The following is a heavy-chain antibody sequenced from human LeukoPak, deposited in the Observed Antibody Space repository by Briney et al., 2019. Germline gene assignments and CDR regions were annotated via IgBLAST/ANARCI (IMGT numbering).Heavy chain of an antibody. Sequence: GGSLRLSCAASGFTFSSYAMSWVRQAPGTGLEWVSAIIAGGDSTNYADSAKGRFTISRDNSKNTLYLQMNSLRAEDSAVYYCAKPYHYCSSTTCYYSFDFWGQGTMVTASS. J-gene: IGHJ3*01. CDR1: GFTFSSYA. CDR3: AKPYHYCSSTTCYYSFDF. V-gene: IGHV3-23*01. CDR2: IIAGGDST. D-gene: IGHD2-2*01.